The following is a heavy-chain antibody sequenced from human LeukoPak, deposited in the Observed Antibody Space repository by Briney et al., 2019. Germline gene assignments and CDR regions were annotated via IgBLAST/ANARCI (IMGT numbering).Heavy chain of an antibody. D-gene: IGHD6-19*01. V-gene: IGHV3-30-3*01. CDR2: ISYDGSNK. J-gene: IGHJ4*02. CDR1: GFTFSSYA. Sequence: AGGSLRLSCAASGFTFSSYAMHWVRQAPGKGLEWVAVISYDGSNKYYADSVKGRFTISRDNSKNTLYLQMNSLRAEDTAVYYCARGRFRIIAVAGTAAFDYWGQGTLVTVSS. CDR3: ARGRFRIIAVAGTAAFDY.